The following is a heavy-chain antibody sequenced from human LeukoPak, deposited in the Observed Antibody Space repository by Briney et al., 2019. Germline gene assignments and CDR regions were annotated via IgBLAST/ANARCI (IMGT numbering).Heavy chain of an antibody. CDR3: AKDAQRGFDYSNSLQH. D-gene: IGHD4-11*01. V-gene: IGHV3-33*06. J-gene: IGHJ1*01. CDR1: KFTFSHYA. Sequence: QPGGSLRLSCAASKFTFSHYAMHWVRQTPGKGLEWVAVIWNDGSDKYYADSVKGRFTVSRDNSRNILYLQMDSLRAEDTGVYYCAKDAQRGFDYSNSLQHWGPGTLVTVSS. CDR2: IWNDGSDK.